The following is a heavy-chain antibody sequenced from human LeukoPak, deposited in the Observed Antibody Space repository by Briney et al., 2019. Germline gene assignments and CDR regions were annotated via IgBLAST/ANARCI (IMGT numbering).Heavy chain of an antibody. J-gene: IGHJ4*02. CDR3: ARRRFRSNYFDY. CDR2: IYYSGST. V-gene: IGHV4-39*01. CDR1: GGSISSSSYY. Sequence: SETLSLTCTVSGGSISSSSYYWGWIRQPPGKGLEWIGSIYYSGSTYYNPSLKSRVTISVDTSKNQFSLKLSSVTAADTAAYYCARRRFRSNYFDYWGQGTLVTVSS.